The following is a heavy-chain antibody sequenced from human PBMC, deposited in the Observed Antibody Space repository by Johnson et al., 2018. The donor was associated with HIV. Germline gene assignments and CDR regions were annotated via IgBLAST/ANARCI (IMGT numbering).Heavy chain of an antibody. CDR2: INSDGTNT. CDR3: ARNLWGSYRHDAFDI. J-gene: IGHJ3*02. CDR1: GFTFSNYW. D-gene: IGHD3-16*02. Sequence: VQLVESGGGVVRPGGSLRLSCAASGFTFSNYWMHWVRQPPGKGLVWVSRINSDGTNTTYADSVKGRFTISRDNAKNTLYLQMNSLRAEDTAVYYCARNLWGSYRHDAFDIWGQGTMVTVSS. V-gene: IGHV3-74*02.